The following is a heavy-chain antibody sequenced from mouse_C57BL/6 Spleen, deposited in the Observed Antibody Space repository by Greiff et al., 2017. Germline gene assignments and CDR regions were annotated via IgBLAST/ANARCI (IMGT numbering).Heavy chain of an antibody. V-gene: IGHV1-18*01. CDR1: GYTFTDYN. J-gene: IGHJ3*01. D-gene: IGHD1-1*01. CDR3: ARGGYYGSSYVFAY. CDR2: INPNNGGT. Sequence: VQLKESGPELVKPGASVKIPCKASGYTFTDYNMDWVKQSHGKSLEWIGDINPNNGGTIYNQKFKGKATLTVDKSSSTAYMELRSLTSEDTAVYYCARGGYYGSSYVFAYWGQGTLVTVSA.